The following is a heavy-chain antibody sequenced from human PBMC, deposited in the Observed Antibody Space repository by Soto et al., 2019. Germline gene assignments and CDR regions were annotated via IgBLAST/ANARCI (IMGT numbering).Heavy chain of an antibody. CDR3: ATVSGGYYDRVVSRGAFDI. V-gene: IGHV1-24*01. Sequence: ASVKVSCKVSGYTLTELSMHWVRQAPGKGLEWMGGFDPEDGETIYAQKFQGRVTMTEDTSTDTAYMELSSLRSEDTAVYCCATVSGGYYDRVVSRGAFDIWGQGTMVTVSS. D-gene: IGHD3-22*01. J-gene: IGHJ3*02. CDR2: FDPEDGET. CDR1: GYTLTELS.